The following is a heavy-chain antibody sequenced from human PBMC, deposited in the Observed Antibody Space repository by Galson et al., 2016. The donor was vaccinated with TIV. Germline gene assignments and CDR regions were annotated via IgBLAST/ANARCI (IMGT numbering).Heavy chain of an antibody. D-gene: IGHD6-13*01. Sequence: SLRLSCAASGFTFDDFDMAWVRQGPGRGLEWVSSVNWNGLGTSYADSVKGRFTISRDSAKNSLYLQMDSLGAEDTALYYCARSAAFGTRIWYVFDSWGQGSMVTVSS. CDR2: VNWNGLGT. J-gene: IGHJ4*02. CDR1: GFTFDDFD. V-gene: IGHV3-20*04. CDR3: ARSAAFGTRIWYVFDS.